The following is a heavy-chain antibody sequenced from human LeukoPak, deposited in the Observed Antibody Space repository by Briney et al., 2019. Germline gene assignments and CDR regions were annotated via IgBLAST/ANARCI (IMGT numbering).Heavy chain of an antibody. V-gene: IGHV3-23*01. D-gene: IGHD6-19*01. CDR1: GFSSNGYA. J-gene: IGHJ4*02. CDR3: AKYETWTSGRYFDY. CDR2: ISGGGGTT. Sequence: GGSLRLSCAASGFSSNGYAMTWVRQAPGKGLEWVSTISGGGGTTYYADSVKGRFTISRDNSKSTLYLQLDSLRAEDTALYYCAKYETWTSGRYFDYWGQGTLVTVSS.